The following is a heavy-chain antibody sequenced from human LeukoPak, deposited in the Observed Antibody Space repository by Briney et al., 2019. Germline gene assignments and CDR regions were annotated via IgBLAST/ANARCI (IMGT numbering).Heavy chain of an antibody. CDR3: ATFRRTVTKTFGSGNWFDP. V-gene: IGHV1-24*01. J-gene: IGHJ5*02. Sequence: ASVKVSCKVSGYTLTELSMHWVRQAPGKGLEWMGGFDPEDGETIYAQKFQGRVTMTEDTSTDTAYMELSSLRSEDTAVYYCATFRRTVTKTFGSGNWFDPWGQGTLVTVSS. CDR1: GYTLTELS. D-gene: IGHD4-17*01. CDR2: FDPEDGET.